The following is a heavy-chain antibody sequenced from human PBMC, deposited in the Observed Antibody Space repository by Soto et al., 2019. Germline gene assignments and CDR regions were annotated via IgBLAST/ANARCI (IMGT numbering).Heavy chain of an antibody. D-gene: IGHD4-17*01. J-gene: IGHJ4*02. CDR2: IYYSGST. CDR1: GGSVSSGSYY. Sequence: QVQLQESGPGLVKPSETLSLTCTVSGGSVSSGSYYWSWIRQPPGKGLEWIGYIYYSGSTNYNPSLKSRVTISVDTSKSQFSLKLSSVTAADTAAYYCARGGDYGGIDYWGQGTLVTVSS. V-gene: IGHV4-61*01. CDR3: ARGGDYGGIDY.